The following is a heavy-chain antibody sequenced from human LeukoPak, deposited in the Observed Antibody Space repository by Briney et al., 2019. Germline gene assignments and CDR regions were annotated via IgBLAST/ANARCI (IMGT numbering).Heavy chain of an antibody. Sequence: SETLSLTCTVPRDSISSYYWSWIRQPAGKGLEWIGRIYTSGSTNYNPSLKSRVTMSVDTSKNQFSLKLSSVTAADTAVYYCARGGFSYYDSSGYLNFDYWGQGTLVTVSS. CDR1: RDSISSYY. CDR2: IYTSGST. V-gene: IGHV4-4*07. CDR3: ARGGFSYYDSSGYLNFDY. D-gene: IGHD3-22*01. J-gene: IGHJ4*02.